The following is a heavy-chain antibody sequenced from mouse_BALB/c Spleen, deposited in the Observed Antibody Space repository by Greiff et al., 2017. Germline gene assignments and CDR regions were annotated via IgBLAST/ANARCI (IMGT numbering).Heavy chain of an antibody. CDR1: GFTFSSYG. J-gene: IGHJ2*01. V-gene: IGHV5-6*01. CDR3: ARIYDGYPLFDY. CDR2: ISSGGSYT. D-gene: IGHD2-3*01. Sequence: EVKVVESGGDLVKPGGSLKLSCAASGFTFSSYGMSWVRQTPDKRLEWVATISSGGSYTYYPDSVKGRFTISRDNAKNTLYLQMSSLKSEDTAMYYCARIYDGYPLFDYWGQGTTLTVSS.